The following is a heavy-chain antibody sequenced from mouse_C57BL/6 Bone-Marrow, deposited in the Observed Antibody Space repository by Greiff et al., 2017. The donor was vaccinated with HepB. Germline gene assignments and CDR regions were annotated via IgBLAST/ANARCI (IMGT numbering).Heavy chain of an antibody. D-gene: IGHD3-1*01. CDR3: ARGRGAARRDYYAMDY. CDR1: GYTFTSYW. J-gene: IGHJ4*01. CDR2: INPSNGGT. Sequence: QVQLQQPGTELVKPGASVKLSCKASGYTFTSYWMHWVKQRPGQGLEWIGNINPSNGGTNYNEKFKSKATLTVDKSSSTAYMQLSSLTSEDSAVYYCARGRGAARRDYYAMDYWGQGTSVTVSS. V-gene: IGHV1-53*01.